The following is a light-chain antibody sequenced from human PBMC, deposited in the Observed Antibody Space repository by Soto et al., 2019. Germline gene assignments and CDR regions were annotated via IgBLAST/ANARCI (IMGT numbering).Light chain of an antibody. CDR3: QQSYSTPPT. CDR1: QSITTY. J-gene: IGKJ1*01. Sequence: GDRVTITCRASQSITTYLNWYRQKPGKAPKLLIYAASSLQSGVPSRFSGSGSGTDFTLTISSLQPEDFASYYCQQSYSTPPTFGQGTKVDIK. V-gene: IGKV1-39*01. CDR2: AAS.